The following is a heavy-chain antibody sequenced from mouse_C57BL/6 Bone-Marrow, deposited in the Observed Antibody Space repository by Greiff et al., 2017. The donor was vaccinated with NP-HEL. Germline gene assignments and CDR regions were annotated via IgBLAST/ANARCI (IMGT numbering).Heavy chain of an antibody. D-gene: IGHD2-4*01. V-gene: IGHV1-54*01. CDR3: ARKKYSCYDYDGAWFAY. CDR2: INPGSGGT. J-gene: IGHJ3*01. Sequence: VQLQESGAELVRPGTSVKVSCKASGYAFTNYLIEWVKQRPGQGLEWIGVINPGSGGTNYNEKFKGKATLTADKSSSTAYMQLSSLTSEDSAVYFCARKKYSCYDYDGAWFAYWGQGTLVTVSA. CDR1: GYAFTNYL.